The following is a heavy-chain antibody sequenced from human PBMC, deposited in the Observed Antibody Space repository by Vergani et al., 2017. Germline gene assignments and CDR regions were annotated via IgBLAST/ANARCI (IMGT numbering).Heavy chain of an antibody. J-gene: IGHJ2*01. CDR3: ARAIAARFGGGDAFDI. CDR1: GGTFSSYA. CDR2: IIPIFGTA. D-gene: IGHD6-6*01. Sequence: QVQLVQSGAEVKKPGSSVKVSCKASGGTFSSYAISWVRQAPGQGLEWMGRIIPIFGTANYAQKFQGRVTITADKSTSTAYMELSSLRSEDTAVYYCARAIAARFGGGDAFDIWGRGTLVTVSS. V-gene: IGHV1-69*14.